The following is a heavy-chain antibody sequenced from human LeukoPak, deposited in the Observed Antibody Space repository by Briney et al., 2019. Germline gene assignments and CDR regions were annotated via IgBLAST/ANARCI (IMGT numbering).Heavy chain of an antibody. V-gene: IGHV3-30-3*01. CDR2: TSSDLNVK. CDR1: GFTFRNYV. D-gene: IGHD1-7*01. J-gene: IGHJ5*02. CDR3: ARGTSSWFDP. Sequence: GGSLRLSCAASGFTFRNYVIHWVRQAPGKGLEWVAVTSSDLNVKLYADSVKGRFTISRDNSRSTLYLQMNSLRPEDTAIYYCARGTSSWFDPWGQGTLVTVSS.